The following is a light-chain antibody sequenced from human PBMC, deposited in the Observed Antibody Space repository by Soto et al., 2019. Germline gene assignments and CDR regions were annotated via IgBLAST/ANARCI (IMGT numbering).Light chain of an antibody. CDR2: KTS. CDR1: HSISSC. V-gene: IGKV1-5*03. J-gene: IGKJ4*01. CDR3: QQYKSFARA. Sequence: DIQMTQSPSTLSASVGDRVTITCRASHSISSCSAWYQQTPGKAPKLLIYKTSILESGVPSRFSRSGSGTEFSLTISSLQPHVFATYYCQQYKSFARAFGGGTKV.